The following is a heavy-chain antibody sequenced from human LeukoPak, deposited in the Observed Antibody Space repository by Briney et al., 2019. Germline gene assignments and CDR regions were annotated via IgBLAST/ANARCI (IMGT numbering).Heavy chain of an antibody. V-gene: IGHV3-23*01. CDR2: ISGSGGTT. CDR1: GFTFSSYG. D-gene: IGHD3-10*01. CDR3: AKTMLRGLITKYYFDY. Sequence: GGSLRLSCAASGFTFSSYGMSWVRQATGKGLEWVSAISGSGGTTYYADSVKGRFTISRDNSKNTLYLQMNSLRAEDTAVYYCAKTMLRGLITKYYFDYWGQGTLVTVSS. J-gene: IGHJ4*02.